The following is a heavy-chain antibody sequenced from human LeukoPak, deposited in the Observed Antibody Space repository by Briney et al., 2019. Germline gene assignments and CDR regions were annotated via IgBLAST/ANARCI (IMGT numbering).Heavy chain of an antibody. J-gene: IGHJ2*01. D-gene: IGHD4-17*01. Sequence: PGGSLRLSCAASGFTISSNYMSWVRQAPGKGLEWVSVIYSGGSTYYADSVKGRFTISRDNSKNTLYLQMNSLRAEDTAVCYCARVEGTVTSRPRGYWYFDLWGRGTQVTVSS. V-gene: IGHV3-53*01. CDR2: IYSGGST. CDR1: GFTISSNY. CDR3: ARVEGTVTSRPRGYWYFDL.